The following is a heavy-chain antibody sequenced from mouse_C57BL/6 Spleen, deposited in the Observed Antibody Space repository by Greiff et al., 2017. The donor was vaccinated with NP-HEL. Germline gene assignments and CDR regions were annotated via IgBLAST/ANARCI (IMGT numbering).Heavy chain of an antibody. Sequence: EVQLVESGGGLVQPGGSMKLSCVASGFTFSNYWMNWVRQSPEKGLEWVAQIRLKSDNYATHYAESVKGRFTISRDDSKSSVYLQMNNLRAEDTGIYYCTDSNPFAYWGQGTLVTVSA. CDR1: GFTFSNYW. CDR3: TDSNPFAY. D-gene: IGHD2-5*01. CDR2: IRLKSDNYAT. J-gene: IGHJ3*01. V-gene: IGHV6-3*01.